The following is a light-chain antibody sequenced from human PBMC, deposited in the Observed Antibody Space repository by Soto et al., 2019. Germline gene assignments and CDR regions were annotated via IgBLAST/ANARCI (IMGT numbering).Light chain of an antibody. CDR3: SSYAGSNKVV. Sequence: QCVLPQPPSASGSPGQSVTISCTGTSSDGGGYNYVSWYQQHPGKAPKLMIYEVSKRPSGVPDRFSGSKSGNTASLTVSGLQAEDEADYYCSSYAGSNKVVFGGGTKVTVL. CDR1: SSDGGGYNY. J-gene: IGLJ2*01. V-gene: IGLV2-8*01. CDR2: EVS.